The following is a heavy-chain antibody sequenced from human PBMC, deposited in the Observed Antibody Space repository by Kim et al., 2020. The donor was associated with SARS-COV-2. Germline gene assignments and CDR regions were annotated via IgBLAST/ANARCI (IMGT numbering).Heavy chain of an antibody. CDR3: ARDFRLIPLIVVVPAADYYYYYGMDV. Sequence: ASVKVSCKASGYTFTGYYMHWVRQAPGQGLEWMGRINPNSGGTNYAQKFQGRVTMTRDTSISTAYMELSRLRSDDTAVYYCARDFRLIPLIVVVPAADYYYYYGMDVWGQGTTVTVSS. CDR2: INPNSGGT. D-gene: IGHD2-2*01. CDR1: GYTFTGYY. V-gene: IGHV1-2*06. J-gene: IGHJ6*02.